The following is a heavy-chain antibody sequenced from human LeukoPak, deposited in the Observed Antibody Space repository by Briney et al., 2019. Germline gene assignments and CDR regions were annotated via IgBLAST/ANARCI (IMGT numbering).Heavy chain of an antibody. Sequence: PSETLSRTCTVPGGSISSSSYYWGWIRQPPGKGLEWIGSIYYSGSTYYNPSLKSRVTISVDTSKNQFSLKLSSVTAADTAVYYCARGTSSWYLYFDYWGQGTLVTVSS. D-gene: IGHD6-13*01. CDR2: IYYSGST. CDR3: ARGTSSWYLYFDY. CDR1: GGSISSSSYY. J-gene: IGHJ4*02. V-gene: IGHV4-39*01.